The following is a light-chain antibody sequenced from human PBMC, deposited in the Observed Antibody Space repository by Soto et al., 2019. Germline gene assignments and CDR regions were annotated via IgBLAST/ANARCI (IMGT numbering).Light chain of an antibody. CDR1: QSVSSY. Sequence: EIVLTQSPATLSLSPGERATLSCRASQSVSSYLAWYQQKPGQAPRLLIDDASNRATGIPARFSGSGSGTDFTLTISSLEPEDFAVYYCQQRSNWPPMYTFGQGTKLESK. V-gene: IGKV3-11*01. CDR3: QQRSNWPPMYT. J-gene: IGKJ2*01. CDR2: DAS.